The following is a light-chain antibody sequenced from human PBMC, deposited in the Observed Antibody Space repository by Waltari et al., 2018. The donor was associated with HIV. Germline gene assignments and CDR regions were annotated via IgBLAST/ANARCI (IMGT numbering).Light chain of an antibody. CDR3: QQSALISRT. V-gene: IGKV1-39*01. CDR2: AAS. Sequence: DIQMTQSPSSLSASVGDRVTITCRASQSISTYLNWYQQKPGKAPKLLIFAASTLQSGVPSRFSGSGSETEFTLTISSLQPEDFATYYCQQSALISRTFGQGTKVEI. CDR1: QSISTY. J-gene: IGKJ1*01.